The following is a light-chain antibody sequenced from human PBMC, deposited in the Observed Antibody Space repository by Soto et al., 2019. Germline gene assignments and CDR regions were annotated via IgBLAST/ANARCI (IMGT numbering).Light chain of an antibody. CDR2: EVT. J-gene: IGLJ1*01. V-gene: IGLV2-14*01. CDR3: SSYTTSAPYV. Sequence: QSALTQPASVSGSPGQSITISCTGTSSDVGAYNFVSWYQHHPGRAPKLIIYEVTIRPSGVSNRFSGSKSGNTASLTISGLQDEDEAYYYCSSYTTSAPYVFGSGTKLTVL. CDR1: SSDVGAYNF.